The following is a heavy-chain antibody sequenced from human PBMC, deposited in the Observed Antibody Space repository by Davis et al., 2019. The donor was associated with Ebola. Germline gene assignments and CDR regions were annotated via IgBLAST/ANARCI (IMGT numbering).Heavy chain of an antibody. V-gene: IGHV1-69*04. J-gene: IGHJ6*04. CDR3: AREVQLSSHGMDV. CDR2: IIPILGIA. D-gene: IGHD2-2*01. Sequence: SVKVSCKASGYTFTSYAMNWVRQAPGQGLEWMGRIIPILGIANYAQKFQGRVTITADKSTSTAYMELSSLRSEDTAVYYCAREVQLSSHGMDVWGKGTTVTVSS. CDR1: GYTFTSYA.